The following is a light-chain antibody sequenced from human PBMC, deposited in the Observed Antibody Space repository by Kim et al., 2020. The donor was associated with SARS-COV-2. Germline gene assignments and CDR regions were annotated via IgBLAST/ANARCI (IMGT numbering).Light chain of an antibody. Sequence: GQSITSSCTGTSGDVGCHNYVSWCQQHPGKAPKLMIYDVTERPSGVSNRFSGSKSGNTASLTISGLQAEDEADYYCGSYTSTNTYVFGTGTKVTVL. CDR1: SGDVGCHNY. CDR2: DVT. CDR3: GSYTSTNTYV. V-gene: IGLV2-14*03. J-gene: IGLJ1*01.